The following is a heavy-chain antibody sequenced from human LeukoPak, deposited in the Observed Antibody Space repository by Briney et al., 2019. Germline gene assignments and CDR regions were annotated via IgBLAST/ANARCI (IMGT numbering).Heavy chain of an antibody. CDR2: MNPNSGNT. Sequence: ASVKVSCKASGYTFTSYDINWVRQATGQGLEWMGWMNPNSGNTGYAQKFQGRVTMTRNTSISTAYMELSSLRSEDTAVYYCARGRLIYYDILTGYPLDYWGQGTLVTVSS. CDR1: GYTFTSYD. V-gene: IGHV1-8*01. CDR3: ARGRLIYYDILTGYPLDY. J-gene: IGHJ4*02. D-gene: IGHD3-9*01.